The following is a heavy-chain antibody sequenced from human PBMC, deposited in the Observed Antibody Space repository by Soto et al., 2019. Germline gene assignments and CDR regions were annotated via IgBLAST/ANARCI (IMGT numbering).Heavy chain of an antibody. D-gene: IGHD3-3*01. V-gene: IGHV3-33*01. CDR3: ARDGHDTYYDFWSGSGPMDV. CDR1: GFTFSSYG. J-gene: IGHJ6*03. Sequence: GGSLRISCAASGFTFSSYGMHWVRQAPGKGLEWVAVIWYDGSNKYYADSVKGRFTISRDNSKNTSISTAYMELSRLRSDDTAVYYCARDGHDTYYDFWSGSGPMDVWGKGTTVTVSS. CDR2: IWYDGSNK.